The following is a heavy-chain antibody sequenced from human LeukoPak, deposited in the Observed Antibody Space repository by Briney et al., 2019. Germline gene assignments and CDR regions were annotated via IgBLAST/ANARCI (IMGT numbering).Heavy chain of an antibody. CDR1: GFTFSSYW. J-gene: IGHJ5*02. CDR2: IKQDGSEK. Sequence: GGSLRLSCAASGFTFSSYWMSWVRQAPGKGLEWVANIKQDGSEKYYVDSVKGRFTISRDNAKNSLYLQMNSLRAEDTAVYYCARAGDTAMADLKIELFVPPMNWFDPWGQGTLVTVSS. V-gene: IGHV3-7*01. CDR3: ARAGDTAMADLKIELFVPPMNWFDP. D-gene: IGHD5-18*01.